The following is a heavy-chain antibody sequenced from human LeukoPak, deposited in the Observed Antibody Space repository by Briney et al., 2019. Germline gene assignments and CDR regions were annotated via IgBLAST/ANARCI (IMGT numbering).Heavy chain of an antibody. Sequence: PSETLSLTCAVSGYSISSGFYWAWVRHPPGKGLEWIGEINHSGSTKFNPSLKSRVTISVDTAKNQLSLKLSSVTAADTAVYYCAREPYNSCWYAGYFQHWGQGTLVTVSS. D-gene: IGHD6-19*01. CDR3: AREPYNSCWYAGYFQH. J-gene: IGHJ1*01. CDR1: GYSISSGFY. CDR2: INHSGST. V-gene: IGHV4-38-2*02.